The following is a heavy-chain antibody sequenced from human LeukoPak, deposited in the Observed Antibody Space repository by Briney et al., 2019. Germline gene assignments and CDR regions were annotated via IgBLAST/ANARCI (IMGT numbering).Heavy chain of an antibody. CDR1: GGTFSSYA. J-gene: IGHJ4*02. CDR2: IIPIFGTA. D-gene: IGHD3-16*02. V-gene: IGHV1-69*13. CDR3: ARHQTPGGTRFITFGGVIDY. Sequence: SVKVSCKASGGTFSSYAISWVRQAPGQGLEWMGGIIPIFGTANYAQKFQGRVTITADESTSTAYMELSSLRSEDTAVYYCARHQTPGGTRFITFGGVIDYWGQGTLVTVS.